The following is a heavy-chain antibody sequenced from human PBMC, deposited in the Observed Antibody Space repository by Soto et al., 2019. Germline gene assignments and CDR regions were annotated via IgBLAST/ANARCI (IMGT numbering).Heavy chain of an antibody. D-gene: IGHD3-9*01. J-gene: IGHJ4*02. V-gene: IGHV1-69*01. CDR1: GGTVSSYA. CDR2: IIPIFGTT. Sequence: QVQLVQSGAEVKKPGSSVKVSCKASGGTVSSYAIIWVRQAPGQGLEWMGGIIPIFGTTNYAQKFQGRVTITADESTSTAYMELSSLRSDDTAVYYCAGAPPPYYDILTGYLDYWGQGTLVTVSS. CDR3: AGAPPPYYDILTGYLDY.